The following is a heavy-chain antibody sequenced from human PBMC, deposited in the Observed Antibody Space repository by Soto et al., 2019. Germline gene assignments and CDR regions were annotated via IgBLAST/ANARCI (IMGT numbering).Heavy chain of an antibody. CDR2: ISAHNGNT. J-gene: IGHJ4*02. CDR1: GYAFTTHG. D-gene: IGHD1-1*01. V-gene: IGHV1-18*01. Sequence: QVHLVQSGAEVKKPGASVKVSCKGSGYAFTTHGITWVRQAPGQGLEWMGWISAHNGNTNYAQKLQCRVTVTRDTSTSTAYMELRSLRSDDTAVYYCARGRYGDYWGQGALVTVSS. CDR3: ARGRYGDY.